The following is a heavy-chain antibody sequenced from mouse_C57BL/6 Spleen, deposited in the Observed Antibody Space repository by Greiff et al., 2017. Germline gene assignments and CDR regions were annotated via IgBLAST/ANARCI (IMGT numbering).Heavy chain of an antibody. D-gene: IGHD2-3*01. Sequence: QVQLQQSGAELVKPGASVKISCKASGYAFSSYWMNWVKQRPGKGLEWIGQIYPGDGDTNYNGKFKGKATLTADKSSSTAYMQLSSLTSEDSAVYFCARGPYDGYGYFDVWGTGTTVTVSS. J-gene: IGHJ1*03. CDR1: GYAFSSYW. V-gene: IGHV1-80*01. CDR2: IYPGDGDT. CDR3: ARGPYDGYGYFDV.